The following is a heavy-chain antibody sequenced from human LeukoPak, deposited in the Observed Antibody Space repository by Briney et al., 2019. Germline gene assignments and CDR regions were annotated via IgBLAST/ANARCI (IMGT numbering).Heavy chain of an antibody. CDR1: RGSISSYY. V-gene: IGHV4-59*08. J-gene: IGHJ4*02. CDR3: ARKGGSYYGAFDY. CDR2: IYYSGST. Sequence: SETLSLTCTVSRGSISSYYWSWIRQPPGKGLEWIGHIYYSGSTNYNPSLKSRVPISGDTSKNQFSLKLSSVTAADTAVYYCARKGGSYYGAFDYWGQGTLVTVSS. D-gene: IGHD1-26*01.